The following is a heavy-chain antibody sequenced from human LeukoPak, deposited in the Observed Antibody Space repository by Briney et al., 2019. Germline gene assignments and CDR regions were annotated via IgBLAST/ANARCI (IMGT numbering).Heavy chain of an antibody. CDR3: ARKISYISVFDY. V-gene: IGHV4-59*01. D-gene: IGHD2-15*01. CDR2: ISDSGST. Sequence: SETLSLTRTVSGGSISSYFWSWIRQPPGQGLEWIGYISDSGSTNYNPFLKSRITISGDTPGNQVSLKLSSLTAADTAVYYCARKISYISVFDYWGQGTLVTVSS. J-gene: IGHJ4*02. CDR1: GGSISSYF.